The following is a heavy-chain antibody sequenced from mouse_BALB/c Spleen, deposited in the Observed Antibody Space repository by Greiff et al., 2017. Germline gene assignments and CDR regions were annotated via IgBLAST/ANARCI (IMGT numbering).Heavy chain of an antibody. CDR3: ARHMREITTSFDY. Sequence: EVKLVESGGGLVQPGGSLKLSCAASGFTFSSYTMSWVRQTPEKRLEWVAYISNGGGSTYYPDTVKGRFTISRDNAKNTLYLQMSSLKSEDTAMYYCARHMREITTSFDYWGQGTTLTVSS. CDR2: ISNGGGST. D-gene: IGHD2-4*01. J-gene: IGHJ2*01. V-gene: IGHV5-12-2*01. CDR1: GFTFSSYT.